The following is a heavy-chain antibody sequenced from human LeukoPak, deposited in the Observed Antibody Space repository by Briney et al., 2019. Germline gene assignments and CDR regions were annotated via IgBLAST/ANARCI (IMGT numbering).Heavy chain of an antibody. CDR3: ARSYSSSARWLDL. Sequence: GGSLRLSCAASGFPVSSNYMSWDRQAPGKGLEWVSVIYSGGSTYYADSVKGRFTISRDNSKNTLYLQMNSLRAEDTAVYYCARSYSSSARWLDLGGQATLVTVSS. D-gene: IGHD6-6*01. J-gene: IGHJ5*02. V-gene: IGHV3-53*01. CDR2: IYSGGST. CDR1: GFPVSSNY.